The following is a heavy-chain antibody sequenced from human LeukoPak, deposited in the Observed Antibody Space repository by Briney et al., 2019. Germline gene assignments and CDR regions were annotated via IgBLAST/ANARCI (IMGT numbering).Heavy chain of an antibody. Sequence: RGSLRLSCAASGFSFSRFSMHWVRQAPGQGLEWVSSISDSSTYIYYADSFKGRFTTSRDDANNTLYLHMDSLRVEDTAVYFCARDPQYYFDSSGFDYWGQGVLVTVSS. J-gene: IGHJ4*02. CDR1: GFSFSRFS. V-gene: IGHV3-21*04. CDR2: ISDSSTYI. D-gene: IGHD3-22*01. CDR3: ARDPQYYFDSSGFDY.